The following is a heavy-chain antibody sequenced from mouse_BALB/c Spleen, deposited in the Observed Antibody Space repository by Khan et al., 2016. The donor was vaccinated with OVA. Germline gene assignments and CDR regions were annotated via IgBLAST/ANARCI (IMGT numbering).Heavy chain of an antibody. CDR3: PRKNYYGYAMDY. CDR1: GYSITSGYA. Sequence: EVQLQESGPGLVKPSQSLSLTCTVTGYSITSGYAWNWIRQFPGNKLEWMGYISYSGSTSYNPSLRSRISITRDTSKNQFFLQLNSVTTEDTATYYCPRKNYYGYAMDYWGQGTSVTVSS. CDR2: ISYSGST. V-gene: IGHV3-2*02. D-gene: IGHD1-1*01. J-gene: IGHJ4*01.